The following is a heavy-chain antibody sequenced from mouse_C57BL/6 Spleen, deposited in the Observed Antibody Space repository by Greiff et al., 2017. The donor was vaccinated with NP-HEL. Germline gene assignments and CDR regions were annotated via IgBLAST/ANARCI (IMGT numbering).Heavy chain of an antibody. CDR3: ARRGLYYGNPYAMDY. Sequence: EVQGVESGGGLVKPGGSLKLSCAASGFTFSDYGMHWVRQAPEKGLEWVAYISSGSSTIYYADTVKGRFTISRDNAKNSLFLQMTSLRSEDTAMYYCARRGLYYGNPYAMDYWGQGTSVTVSS. D-gene: IGHD2-1*01. J-gene: IGHJ4*01. V-gene: IGHV5-17*01. CDR1: GFTFSDYG. CDR2: ISSGSSTI.